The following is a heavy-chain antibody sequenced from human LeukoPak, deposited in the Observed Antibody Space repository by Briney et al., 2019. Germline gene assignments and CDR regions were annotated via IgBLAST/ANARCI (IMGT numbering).Heavy chain of an antibody. D-gene: IGHD2-15*01. CDR2: IQYDGSNK. CDR3: ARGGDAFDI. Sequence: GGSLRLSCAASGFTFSSYGMHWVRQAPGKGLEWVAFIQYDGSNKYYADSVKGRFTISRDNSKNTLYLQMNSLRAEDTAVYYCARGGDAFDIWGQGTMVSVSS. V-gene: IGHV3-30*02. J-gene: IGHJ3*02. CDR1: GFTFSSYG.